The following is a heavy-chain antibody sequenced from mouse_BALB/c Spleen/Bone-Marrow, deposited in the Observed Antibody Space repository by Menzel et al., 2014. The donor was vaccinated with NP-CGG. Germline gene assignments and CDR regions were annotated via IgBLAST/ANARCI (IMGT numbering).Heavy chain of an antibody. Sequence: EVQLQQSGGGLVQPGGSLKLSCAASGFDSSRYWMSWVRQAPGKGLEWIGEINPDSSTINYTPSLKDKFIISRDNAKKTLYLQMSKVRSEDTALYYCARLGYYGGFAYWGQGTLVTVSA. CDR2: INPDSSTI. D-gene: IGHD2-3*01. V-gene: IGHV4-1*02. CDR3: ARLGYYGGFAY. J-gene: IGHJ3*01. CDR1: GFDSSRYW.